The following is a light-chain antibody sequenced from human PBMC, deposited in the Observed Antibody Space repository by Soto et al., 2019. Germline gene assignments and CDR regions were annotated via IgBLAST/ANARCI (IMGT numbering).Light chain of an antibody. CDR1: QDISNY. Sequence: IQMTRSPSSLSASVGDRVTITCXASQDISNYLNWYQQKPGKAPKLLIYDASNLETGVPSRFSGSGSGTDFTFTISSLQPEDIATYYCQQYDNLPLTFGGGTKVDI. V-gene: IGKV1-33*01. CDR2: DAS. CDR3: QQYDNLPLT. J-gene: IGKJ4*01.